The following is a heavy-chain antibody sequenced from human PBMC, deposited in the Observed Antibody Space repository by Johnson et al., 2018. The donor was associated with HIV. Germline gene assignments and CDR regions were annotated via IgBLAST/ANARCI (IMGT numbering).Heavy chain of an antibody. CDR2: IRSDGTNK. CDR1: GFTFSSYA. D-gene: IGHD6-19*01. J-gene: IGHJ3*02. V-gene: IGHV3-30*02. CDR3: ASGIAVAGTLLDAFDI. Sequence: HVQLVESGGGVVQPGRSLRLSCAASGFTFSSYAMHWVRQAPGKGLEWVAFIRSDGTNKYYADSVKGRFTISRDNSKNTLYLQMNSLRAEDTAVYYCASGIAVAGTLLDAFDIWGQGTMVNVSS.